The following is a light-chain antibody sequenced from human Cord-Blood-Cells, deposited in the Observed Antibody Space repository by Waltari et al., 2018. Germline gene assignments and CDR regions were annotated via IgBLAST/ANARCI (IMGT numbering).Light chain of an antibody. J-gene: IGLJ1*01. V-gene: IGLV1-44*01. CDR2: SNN. CDR3: AAWDDSLNGPYV. CDR1: SSNLGSNT. Sequence: QSVLTQPPSASGTPGQRVTISCSGSSSNLGSNTVNWYQQLPGTATKLLIYSNNQRPSGVPDRFSGSKSGTSASLAISGLQSEDEADYYCAAWDDSLNGPYVFGTGTKVTVL.